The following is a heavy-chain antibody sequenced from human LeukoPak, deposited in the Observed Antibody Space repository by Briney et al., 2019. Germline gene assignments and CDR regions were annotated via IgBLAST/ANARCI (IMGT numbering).Heavy chain of an antibody. D-gene: IGHD3-10*02. Sequence: GGSLRLSCAASGFTFSTYSMNWVRQAPGKGLEWVSYISSSGSTIYYADSVKGRFTIPRDDAKNSLYLQMNSLRGEDTAVYYCAELGITMIGGVWGKGTTVTISS. J-gene: IGHJ6*04. CDR2: ISSSGSTI. V-gene: IGHV3-48*04. CDR1: GFTFSTYS. CDR3: AELGITMIGGV.